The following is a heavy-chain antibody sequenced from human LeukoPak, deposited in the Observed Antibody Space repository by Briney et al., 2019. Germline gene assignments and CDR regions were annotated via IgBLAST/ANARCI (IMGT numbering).Heavy chain of an antibody. CDR1: GGSFSGYY. D-gene: IGHD2-2*01. V-gene: IGHV4-34*01. Sequence: SETLSLTCAVYGGSFSGYYWSWIRQPPGKGLEWIGEINHSGSTNYNPSLKSRVTISVDTSKNQFSLKLSSVTAADTAVYYCARGALVPAAKGRFDYWGQGTLVTVSS. J-gene: IGHJ4*02. CDR3: ARGALVPAAKGRFDY. CDR2: INHSGST.